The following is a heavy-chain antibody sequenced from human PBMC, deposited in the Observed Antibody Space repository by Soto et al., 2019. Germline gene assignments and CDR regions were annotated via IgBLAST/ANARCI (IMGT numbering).Heavy chain of an antibody. J-gene: IGHJ6*02. CDR2: ISTDNGNT. CDR1: GYTFSNYG. Sequence: QVQLVQSGAEVKKPGASVKVSCQASGYTFSNYGISWVRQAPGQGLEWMGWISTDNGNTNSARKLQGRVTMTTDTSTSTAYMELRSLRSDDTAMYYCARDGVGGGAAGISYYPHGMDVWGQGTTVTVSS. D-gene: IGHD1-26*01. CDR3: ARDGVGGGAAGISYYPHGMDV. V-gene: IGHV1-18*01.